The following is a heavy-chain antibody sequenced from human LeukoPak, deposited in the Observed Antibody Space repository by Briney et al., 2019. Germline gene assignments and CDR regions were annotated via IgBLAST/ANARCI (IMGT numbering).Heavy chain of an antibody. CDR1: GYTFIRYS. J-gene: IGHJ4*02. D-gene: IGHD2-15*01. Sequence: GASVKVSCKTSGYTFIRYSIGWVRQAPGQGLEWMGWISTYNGDTKYAQKFQDRVTMTTDTSTSTAYLEMRRLRSDDTAVYYCARWWTGYFDYWGQGTLVTVSS. V-gene: IGHV1-18*01. CDR3: ARWWTGYFDY. CDR2: ISTYNGDT.